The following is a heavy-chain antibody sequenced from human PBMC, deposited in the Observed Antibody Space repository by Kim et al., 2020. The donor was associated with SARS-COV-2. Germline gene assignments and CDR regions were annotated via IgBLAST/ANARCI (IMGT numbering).Heavy chain of an antibody. J-gene: IGHJ3*02. CDR1: GGSFSGYY. Sequence: SETLSLTCAVYGGSFSGYYWTWVRQPPGRGLEFIGEINHRGTTNYNPSLQSRVALSLDTSKIQFSLKLNSVTAADTAVYYCARGYYNNSGSYYFSSFGTFDIWGRGTMVTVSS. CDR3: ARGYYNNSGSYYFSSFGTFDI. D-gene: IGHD3-10*01. CDR2: INHRGTT. V-gene: IGHV4-34*01.